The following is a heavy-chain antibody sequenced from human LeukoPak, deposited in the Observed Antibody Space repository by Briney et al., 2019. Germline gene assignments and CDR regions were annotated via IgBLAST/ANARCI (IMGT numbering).Heavy chain of an antibody. V-gene: IGHV4-39*01. D-gene: IGHD2-8*01. CDR1: GGSISTSTYY. CDR2: IYYSGST. Sequence: ETLSLTCTVSGGSISTSTYYWGWIRQPPGKGLEWIGTIYYSGSTYYNPSLKSRVTISVDTSKNQFSLKLSSVTAADTAVYYCARRPPGVWFDPWGQGTLVTVSS. J-gene: IGHJ5*02. CDR3: ARRPPGVWFDP.